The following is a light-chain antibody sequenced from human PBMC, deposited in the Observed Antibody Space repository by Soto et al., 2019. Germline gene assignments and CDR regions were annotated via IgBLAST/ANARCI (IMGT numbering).Light chain of an antibody. V-gene: IGKV1-5*01. J-gene: IGKJ1*01. Sequence: GDRVTITCRASQSISSWLAWYQQKPGKAPKLLIYDASSLESGVQSRFSGSGSGTEFTLTIRSLQPDDFATYYCKQYNSYPWTFGQGTKVDIK. CDR2: DAS. CDR1: QSISSW. CDR3: KQYNSYPWT.